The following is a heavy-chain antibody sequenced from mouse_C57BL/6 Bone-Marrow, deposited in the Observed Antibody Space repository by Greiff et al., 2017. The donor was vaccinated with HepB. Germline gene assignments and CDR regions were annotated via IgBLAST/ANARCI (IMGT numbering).Heavy chain of an antibody. CDR1: GYAFSSSW. Sequence: QVHVKQSGPELVKPGASVKISCKASGYAFSSSWMNWVKQRPGKGLEWIGRIYPGDGDTNYNGKFKGKATLTADKSSSTAYMQLSSLTSEDSAVYFCAMNPYGDTGDWYFDVWGTGTTVTVSS. CDR2: IYPGDGDT. CDR3: AMNPYGDTGDWYFDV. D-gene: IGHD1-1*02. V-gene: IGHV1-82*01. J-gene: IGHJ1*03.